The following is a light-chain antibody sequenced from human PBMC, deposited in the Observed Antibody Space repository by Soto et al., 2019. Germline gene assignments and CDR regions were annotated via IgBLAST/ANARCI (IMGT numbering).Light chain of an antibody. V-gene: IGKV3-20*01. J-gene: IGKJ4*01. CDR1: QSVRSNY. CDR3: QQYASSPLT. CDR2: GAS. Sequence: EIVLTQSPGTLSLSSGERATLSCRASQSVRSNYLAWYQQKPGQAPRLLIYGASNRATGIPDRFGGSGSGTDFTLTISRLEPEDFAVYYCQQYASSPLTFGGATKVEIK.